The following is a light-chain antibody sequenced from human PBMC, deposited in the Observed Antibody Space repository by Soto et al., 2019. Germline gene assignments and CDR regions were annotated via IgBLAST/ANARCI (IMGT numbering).Light chain of an antibody. V-gene: IGLV2-14*01. CDR2: EVS. CDR3: SSYTYISGLKGV. J-gene: IGLJ3*02. Sequence: QSALTQPASVSGSPGQAITIPCTGSSSDVGGSNHVSWYQHHPGKAPKLMIFEVSNRPSGVSNRFSASKSGNTASLTISGLQAEDEADYYCSSYTYISGLKGVFGGGTKLTVL. CDR1: SSDVGGSNH.